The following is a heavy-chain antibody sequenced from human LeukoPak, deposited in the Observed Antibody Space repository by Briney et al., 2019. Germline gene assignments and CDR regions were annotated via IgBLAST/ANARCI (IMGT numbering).Heavy chain of an antibody. CDR3: ARDNRLGYGGLYFDF. Sequence: SETLSLTCTVSGGSISAGSYYWSWIGQPAGKGLEWIGRLYPSGATNYNPSLNSRAIISVDTSKNQISLKQSSVTGADTAVYYCARDNRLGYGGLYFDFWGQGILVTVSS. CDR1: GGSISAGSYY. J-gene: IGHJ4*02. D-gene: IGHD4-23*01. CDR2: LYPSGAT. V-gene: IGHV4-61*02.